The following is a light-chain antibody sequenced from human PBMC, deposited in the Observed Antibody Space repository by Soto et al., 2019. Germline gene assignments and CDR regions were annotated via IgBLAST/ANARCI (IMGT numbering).Light chain of an antibody. V-gene: IGKV3-15*01. Sequence: EIVMTQSPATLSVSPGERATLSCRASQSVSSNLAWYQQKPGQAPRLLIYGASTRATGIPARFSGSGSGTEFTLTISSLQSEDFEVYYCQHYNNWPLITFGQGTRLEIK. CDR2: GAS. CDR3: QHYNNWPLIT. J-gene: IGKJ5*01. CDR1: QSVSSN.